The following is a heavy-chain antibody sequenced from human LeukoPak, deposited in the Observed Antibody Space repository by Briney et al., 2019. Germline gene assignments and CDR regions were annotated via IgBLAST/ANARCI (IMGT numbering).Heavy chain of an antibody. CDR3: ARSYSNHLFGMDV. J-gene: IGHJ6*02. Sequence: GGSLRLSCAASGFTFSSYWMTWVRQAPGKGLEWVSVIYSGGSTYYADSVKGRVAISRDNSKNTVFLQMSSVRAEDTAVYYCARSYSNHLFGMDVWGQGTTVTVTS. D-gene: IGHD4-11*01. CDR2: IYSGGST. V-gene: IGHV3-66*01. CDR1: GFTFSSYW.